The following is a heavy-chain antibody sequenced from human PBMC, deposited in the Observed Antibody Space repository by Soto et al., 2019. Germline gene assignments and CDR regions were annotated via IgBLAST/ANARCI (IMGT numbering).Heavy chain of an antibody. CDR2: MYYGGGT. CDR3: ARGTPSPLIVRSSRGPWFDP. D-gene: IGHD2-15*01. CDR1: GGSISSYY. J-gene: IGHJ5*02. V-gene: IGHV4-59*08. Sequence: QVQLQQSGPGLVKSSETLSLTCTVSGGSISSYYWSWIRQPPGKGLEWIGYMYYGGGTNYNPSLKSRLTISIDASKMQVSLKLSSVTAADTAVYFCARGTPSPLIVRSSRGPWFDPWGQGTLVTVSS.